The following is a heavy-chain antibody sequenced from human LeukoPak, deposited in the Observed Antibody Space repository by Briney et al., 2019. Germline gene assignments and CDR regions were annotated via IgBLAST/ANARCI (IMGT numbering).Heavy chain of an antibody. CDR2: ISSSSTI. V-gene: IGHV3-48*02. CDR3: ARDAHDYGDYGGDY. D-gene: IGHD4-17*01. CDR1: GFTFSSYS. J-gene: IGHJ4*02. Sequence: GGSLRLSCAASGFTFSSYSMNWVRQAPGKGLEWVSYISSSSTIYYADSVKGRFTISRDNAKNSLYLQMNSLRDEDTAVYYCARDAHDYGDYGGDYWGRGTLVTVSS.